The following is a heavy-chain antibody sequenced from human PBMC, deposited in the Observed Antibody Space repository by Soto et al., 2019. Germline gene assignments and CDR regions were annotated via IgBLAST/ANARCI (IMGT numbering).Heavy chain of an antibody. CDR2: ISGDGNKM. Sequence: GGSLKLSCPASGLTLPIYWIFWFRQAPGKGLVWVSGISGDGNKMTYADSVKGRFTISRDNAKNTLYLQVNSLRVEDTAVFYCARGSNYARDYWGQGTLVTVSS. V-gene: IGHV3-74*01. CDR3: ARGSNYARDY. D-gene: IGHD4-4*01. J-gene: IGHJ4*02. CDR1: GLTLPIYW.